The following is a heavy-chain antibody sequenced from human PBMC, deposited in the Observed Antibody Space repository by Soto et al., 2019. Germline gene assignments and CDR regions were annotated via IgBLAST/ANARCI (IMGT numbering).Heavy chain of an antibody. CDR3: ARSFEGLADY. V-gene: IGHV3-23*01. D-gene: IGHD3-9*01. J-gene: IGHJ4*02. Sequence: GGSLRLSCAASGFTFSDYAMSWVRQAPGKGLEWVSVMSGSGGSTYYADSVKGRFTISRDDSKNTQYLQMNSLRAEDTAVYYCARSFEGLADYWGQGTLVTVSS. CDR2: MSGSGGST. CDR1: GFTFSDYA.